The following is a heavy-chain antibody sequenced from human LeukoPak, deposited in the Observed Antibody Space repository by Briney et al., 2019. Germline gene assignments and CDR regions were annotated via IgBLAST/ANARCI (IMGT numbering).Heavy chain of an antibody. CDR2: IYYSGST. V-gene: IGHV4-39*01. Sequence: PSETLSLTCTVSGGSISSSSYYWGWIRQPPGKGLEWIGSIYYSGSTYYNPSLKSRVTISVDTSKNQFSLKLSSVTAADTAVYYCARQVVPAANGGFDYWGRGTLVTVSS. CDR3: ARQVVPAANGGFDY. D-gene: IGHD2-2*01. J-gene: IGHJ4*02. CDR1: GGSISSSSYY.